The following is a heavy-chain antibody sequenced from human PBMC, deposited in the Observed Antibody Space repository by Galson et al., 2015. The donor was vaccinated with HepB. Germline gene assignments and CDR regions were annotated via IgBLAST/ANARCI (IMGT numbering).Heavy chain of an antibody. CDR1: EFTFSSYW. CDR3: ARRISLVRGIITRPDYYCGMDV. J-gene: IGHJ6*02. CDR2: INPDGSAE. V-gene: IGHV3-7*03. D-gene: IGHD3-10*01. Sequence: SLRLSCAGSEFTFSSYWMNWVRQAPGKGLEWVAHINPDGSAEYYAASLKGRFTISRDNAKNSLYLQMDSLRAEDTAVYYCARRISLVRGIITRPDYYCGMDVWGQGTPVTVAS.